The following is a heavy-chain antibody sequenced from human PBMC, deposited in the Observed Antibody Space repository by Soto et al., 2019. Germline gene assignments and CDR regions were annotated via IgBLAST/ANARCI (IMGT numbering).Heavy chain of an antibody. J-gene: IGHJ3*01. CDR1: GGSISTYY. CDR3: ARQGFGALHGLVEV. CDR2: VHDSWGS. Sequence: QVPLQESGPELVKPSETLSLSCTVSGGSISTYYWSWFRQTPGKGLEWIGYVHDSWGSNYNPSLKSRVAISLDTSKSQFSLKLTSVTATDTAVYYCARQGFGALHGLVEVWGQGTTVTVSS. V-gene: IGHV4-59*08. D-gene: IGHD3-10*01.